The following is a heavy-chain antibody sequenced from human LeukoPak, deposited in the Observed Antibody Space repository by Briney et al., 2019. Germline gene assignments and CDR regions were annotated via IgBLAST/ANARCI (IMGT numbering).Heavy chain of an antibody. J-gene: IGHJ4*02. CDR3: ATALYSNYPKDLPIDY. Sequence: ASVKVSCKASGYTFTGYYMHWVRQAPGQGLEWMGRINPNSGGTNYAQKFQGRVTMTRDTSISTAYMELSRLRSDDTAVYYCATALYSNYPKDLPIDYWGQGTLVTVSS. V-gene: IGHV1-2*06. CDR1: GYTFTGYY. D-gene: IGHD4-11*01. CDR2: INPNSGGT.